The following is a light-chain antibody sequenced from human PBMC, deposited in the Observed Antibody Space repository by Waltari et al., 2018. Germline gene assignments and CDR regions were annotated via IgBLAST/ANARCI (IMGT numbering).Light chain of an antibody. V-gene: IGKV2-29*02. Sequence: EIVLTQTPLSLSVTPGQPASISCKSSQSLLHSDGTTYLYWYLQRPGQSPQLLIYELSSRFSGVSDRFSGSGSGTDFTLKISRVEAADVGTYYCMQGLDLPLTFGGGTKVEMK. CDR1: QSLLHSDGTTY. CDR2: ELS. J-gene: IGKJ4*01. CDR3: MQGLDLPLT.